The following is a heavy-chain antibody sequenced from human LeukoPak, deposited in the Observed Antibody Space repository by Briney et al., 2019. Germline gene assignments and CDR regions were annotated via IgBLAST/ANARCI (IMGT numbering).Heavy chain of an antibody. D-gene: IGHD1-1*01. CDR2: ISYDGSNK. CDR3: ATYSGNDRGPKL. Sequence: GGSLRLSCAASGFVFNTYGMHWVRQAPGKGLEWVALISYDGSNKYYPDSVKGRFTISRDNAKNSLSLQMNSLRDEDTAVYYCATYSGNDRGPKLWGQGTLVTVSS. V-gene: IGHV3-30*03. J-gene: IGHJ4*02. CDR1: GFVFNTYG.